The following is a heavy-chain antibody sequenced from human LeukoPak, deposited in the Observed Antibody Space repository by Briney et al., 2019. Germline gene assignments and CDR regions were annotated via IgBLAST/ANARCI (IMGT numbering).Heavy chain of an antibody. CDR3: ASRWELQV. V-gene: IGHV3-48*01. Sequence: GGSLRLSCAASGFTFSDYSMNWVRLAPGKGLELVSYISNSSSTIYYADSVKGRFTISRDNAKNSLYLQMNSLRAEDTAVYYCASRWELQVWGQGTLVTVSS. CDR1: GFTFSDYS. J-gene: IGHJ4*02. D-gene: IGHD1-26*01. CDR2: ISNSSSTI.